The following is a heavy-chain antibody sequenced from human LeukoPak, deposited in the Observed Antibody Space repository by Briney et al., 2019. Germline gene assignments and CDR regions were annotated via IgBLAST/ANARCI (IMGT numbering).Heavy chain of an antibody. CDR1: GGSISSYY. Sequence: SETLSLTCTVSGGSISSYYWSWIRQPPGKGLGWIGYIYYSGSTNYNPSLKSRVTISVDTSKNQFSRKLSSVTAADTAEYYCARTPLGDAFDIWGQGTMVTVSS. V-gene: IGHV4-59*08. J-gene: IGHJ3*02. CDR2: IYYSGST. CDR3: ARTPLGDAFDI.